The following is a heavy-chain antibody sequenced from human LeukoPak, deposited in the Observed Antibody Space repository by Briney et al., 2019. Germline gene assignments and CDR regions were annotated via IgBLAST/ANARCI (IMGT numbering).Heavy chain of an antibody. CDR2: INPNSGGT. Sequence: ASVKVSCKASGYTFTGYYMHWVRQAPGQGLEWMGCINPNSGGTNYAQKFQGRVTMTRDTAISTAYMELSRLRSDDTAVYYCARGGQLLWFGELNYYYYMDVWGKGTTVTISS. V-gene: IGHV1-2*02. J-gene: IGHJ6*03. D-gene: IGHD3-10*01. CDR3: ARGGQLLWFGELNYYYYMDV. CDR1: GYTFTGYY.